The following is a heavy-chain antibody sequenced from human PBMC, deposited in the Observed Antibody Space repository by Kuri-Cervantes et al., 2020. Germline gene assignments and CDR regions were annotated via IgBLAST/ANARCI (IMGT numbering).Heavy chain of an antibody. Sequence: GESLKISCAASGFTFSDYYMSWIRQAPGKGLEWVSYISSSGSTIYYADSVKGRFTISRDNAKNSLYLQMNSLRAEDTAVYYRARDLWGIAAAGTPYYYYGMDVWGQGTTVTVSS. CDR3: ARDLWGIAAAGTPYYYYGMDV. CDR1: GFTFSDYY. D-gene: IGHD6-13*01. V-gene: IGHV3-11*01. CDR2: ISSSGSTI. J-gene: IGHJ6*02.